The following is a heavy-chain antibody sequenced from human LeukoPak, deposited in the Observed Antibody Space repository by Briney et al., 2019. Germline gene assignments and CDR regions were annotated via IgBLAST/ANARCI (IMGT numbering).Heavy chain of an antibody. Sequence: SETLSLTCTVSGGSISSYYWSWIRQPPGKGLEWIGEINHSGSTNYNPSLKSRVTISVDTSKNQFSLKLSSVTAADTAVYYCARAGRQQLAHFDYWGQGTLVTVSS. CDR3: ARAGRQQLAHFDY. CDR1: GGSISSYY. CDR2: INHSGST. J-gene: IGHJ4*02. V-gene: IGHV4-34*01. D-gene: IGHD6-13*01.